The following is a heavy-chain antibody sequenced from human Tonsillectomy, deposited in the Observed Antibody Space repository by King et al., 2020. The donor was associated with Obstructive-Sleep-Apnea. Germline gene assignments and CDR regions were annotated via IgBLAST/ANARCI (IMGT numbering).Heavy chain of an antibody. CDR3: ARRSTSIFDS. D-gene: IGHD2-2*01. V-gene: IGHV5-51*01. Sequence: DVQLVESGAEVKKPGESLTISCTGSGYSFTTNWIAWVRQMPGKGLEWMGIIYPGDSDTRYSPSFQGQVTISVDKSISTAYLQWSSLKASDTAMYYCARRSTSIFDSWGQGTLVTVSS. CDR2: IYPGDSDT. J-gene: IGHJ5*01. CDR1: GYSFTTNW.